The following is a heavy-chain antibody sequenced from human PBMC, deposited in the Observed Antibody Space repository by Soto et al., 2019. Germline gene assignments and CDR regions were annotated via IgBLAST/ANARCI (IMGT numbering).Heavy chain of an antibody. J-gene: IGHJ4*02. CDR3: AKGGGAAAGTLFDY. V-gene: IGHV3-30*18. CDR1: GFTFSSYW. Sequence: VQLVESGGGLVQPGGSLRLSCAASGFTFSSYWMSWVRQAPGKGLEWVAVISYDGSNKYYADSVKGRFTISRDNSKNTLYLQMNSLRAEDTAVYYCAKGGGAAAGTLFDYWGQGTLVTVSS. D-gene: IGHD6-13*01. CDR2: ISYDGSNK.